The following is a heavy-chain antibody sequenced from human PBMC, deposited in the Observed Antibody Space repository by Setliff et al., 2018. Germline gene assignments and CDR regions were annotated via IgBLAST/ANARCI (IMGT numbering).Heavy chain of an antibody. Sequence: SETLSLTCAVSGYSISSGYYWGWIRQPPGKGLEWIGSIYHSGSAYYNPSLKSRVTISVDTSKNQFSLKLSSVTAADTAVYYCARHRAEDYYGSGTIVWGWFDPWGQGTLVTVSS. V-gene: IGHV4-38-2*01. CDR3: ARHRAEDYYGSGTIVWGWFDP. CDR2: IYHSGSA. CDR1: GYSISSGYY. D-gene: IGHD3-10*01. J-gene: IGHJ5*02.